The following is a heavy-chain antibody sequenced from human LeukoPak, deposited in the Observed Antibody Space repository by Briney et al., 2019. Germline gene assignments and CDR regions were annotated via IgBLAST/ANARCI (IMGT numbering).Heavy chain of an antibody. CDR2: IYYSGST. CDR1: GGSISSSSYY. J-gene: IGHJ4*02. Sequence: SETLSLTCTVSGGSISSSSYYWGWIRQPPGKGLEWIGSIYYSGSTYYNPSLKSRLTISVDTSKNQFSLKLSSVTAADTAVYYCARDWDIVVAAESDYWGQGTLVTVSS. V-gene: IGHV4-39*07. CDR3: ARDWDIVVAAESDY. D-gene: IGHD2-15*01.